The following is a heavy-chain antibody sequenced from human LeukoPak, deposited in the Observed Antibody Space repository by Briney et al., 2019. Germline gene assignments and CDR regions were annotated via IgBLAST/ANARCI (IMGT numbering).Heavy chain of an antibody. CDR2: ISDNGGET. J-gene: IGHJ4*02. CDR3: ATDRERDPSVYYLV. D-gene: IGHD3-22*01. V-gene: IGHV3-23*01. CDR1: GFTFTDYA. Sequence: GGSLRLSCAASGFTFTDYAMSWVRQAPEKGLEWISTISDNGGETYYADSVKGRFAISGDNSKNTLFLQMNSLRAEDSAVYYCATDRERDPSVYYLVGGLGTLITVSS.